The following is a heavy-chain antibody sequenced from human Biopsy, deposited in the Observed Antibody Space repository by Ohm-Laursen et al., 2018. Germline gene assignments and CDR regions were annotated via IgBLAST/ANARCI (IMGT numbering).Heavy chain of an antibody. CDR3: ARELGDFWGGRQFDF. CDR2: IDPKSGGT. J-gene: IGHJ5*01. V-gene: IGHV1-2*02. Sequence: ASVKVSCKTSAYSFGDHRIHWVRQAPGQGLEWMGWIDPKSGGTNYAQKFQGRVTMTRDTSISTTYMELRRLTSDGTAVFYCARELGDFWGGRQFDFWGQGTLVTVSS. D-gene: IGHD3-3*01. CDR1: AYSFGDHR.